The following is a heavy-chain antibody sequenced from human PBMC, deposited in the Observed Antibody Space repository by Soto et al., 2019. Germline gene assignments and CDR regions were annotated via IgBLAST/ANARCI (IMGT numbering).Heavy chain of an antibody. D-gene: IGHD3-10*01. Sequence: ASVKVSCKASGYKFINHYIHWVRQAPGVGLEWMGIINPNGGGTDYAQKFQGRVTMTTDTYASTVHIELSSLRSEDTAVYFCARDSSASATSYSFDYWGQGTLVTVSS. CDR1: GYKFINHY. CDR3: ARDSSASATSYSFDY. V-gene: IGHV1-46*01. J-gene: IGHJ4*02. CDR2: INPNGGGT.